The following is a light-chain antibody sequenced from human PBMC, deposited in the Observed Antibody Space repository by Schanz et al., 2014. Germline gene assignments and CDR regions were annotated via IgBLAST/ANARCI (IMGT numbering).Light chain of an antibody. V-gene: IGKV3-15*01. J-gene: IGKJ2*01. CDR1: QGVTSN. Sequence: EVVLTQSPGSLSLSPGERGTLSCRASQGVTSNYLAWYQQRPGQAPRLLIYGASTRATGIPARFSGSGSGTEFTLTISSLQSEDSAVYYCQQYNNWPPYTFGQGTNLEIK. CDR2: GAS. CDR3: QQYNNWPPYT.